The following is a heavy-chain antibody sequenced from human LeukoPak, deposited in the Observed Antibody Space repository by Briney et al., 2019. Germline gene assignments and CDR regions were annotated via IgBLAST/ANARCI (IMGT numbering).Heavy chain of an antibody. Sequence: GGSLRLSCAASGFTVSSNFLSWVRQAPGKGLEWVSVIYSGGKTYYADSVKGRLTISRDNSKNTLYLQMNSLRAEDTAVYYCARGADRWNYFDYWGQGTLVTVSS. J-gene: IGHJ4*02. CDR1: GFTVSSNF. CDR3: ARGADRWNYFDY. V-gene: IGHV3-53*01. D-gene: IGHD4-23*01. CDR2: IYSGGKT.